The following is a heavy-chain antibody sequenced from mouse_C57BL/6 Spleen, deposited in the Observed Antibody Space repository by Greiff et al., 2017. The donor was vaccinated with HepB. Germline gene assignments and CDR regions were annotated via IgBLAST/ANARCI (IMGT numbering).Heavy chain of an antibody. J-gene: IGHJ1*03. CDR2: IDPSDSET. CDR1: GYTFTSYW. Sequence: QVQLKQPGAELVRPGSSVKLSCKASGYTFTSYWMHWVKQRPIQGLEWIGNIDPSDSETHYNQKFKDKATLTVDKSSSTAYMQLSSLTSEDSAVYYCARDDGFWYFDVWGTGTTVTVSS. D-gene: IGHD2-3*01. V-gene: IGHV1-52*01. CDR3: ARDDGFWYFDV.